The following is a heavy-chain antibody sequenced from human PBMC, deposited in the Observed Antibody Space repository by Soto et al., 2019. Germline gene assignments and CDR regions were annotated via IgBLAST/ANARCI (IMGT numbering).Heavy chain of an antibody. CDR2: ISYSGST. CDR1: SDSISSYY. CDR3: ARGASWQLPFDY. D-gene: IGHD6-13*01. V-gene: IGHV4-59*01. Sequence: SETLSLTCTVSSDSISSYYWSWIRQPPGKRLEWIGYISYSGSTDYNPSLKSRVTISGDTSKNQFSLKVSSVTAADTAVYYCARGASWQLPFDYWGQGTLVTVSS. J-gene: IGHJ4*02.